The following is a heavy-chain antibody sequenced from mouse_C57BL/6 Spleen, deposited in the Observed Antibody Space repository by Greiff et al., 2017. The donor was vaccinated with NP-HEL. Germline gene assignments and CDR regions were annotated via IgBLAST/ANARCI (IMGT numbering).Heavy chain of an antibody. CDR3: ARGGGSSFGDY. D-gene: IGHD1-1*01. CDR2: IDPSDSYT. CDR1: GYTFTSYW. J-gene: IGHJ2*01. V-gene: IGHV1-50*01. Sequence: QVQLQQPGAELVKPGASVKLSCKASGYTFTSYWMQWVKQRPGQGLEWIGEIDPSDSYTNYNQKFKGKATLTVDTSSSTAYMQLSSLTSEDSAVYYCARGGGSSFGDYWGQGTTLTVSS.